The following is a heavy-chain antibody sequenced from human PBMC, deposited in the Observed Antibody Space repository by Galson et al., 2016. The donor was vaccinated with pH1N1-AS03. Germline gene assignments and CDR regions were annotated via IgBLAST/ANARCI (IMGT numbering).Heavy chain of an antibody. CDR2: IYNDDTT. V-gene: IGHV3-53*01. Sequence: SLRLSCAASGFTVSNSYLSWVRQAPGKGLEWVSIIYNDDTTYYADSLKGRFTISRDNSKNTLYLQMNSLRAEDTAVSYCARWSRGGNFASLAPWGQGTLVTVSS. CDR3: ARWSRGGNFASLAP. J-gene: IGHJ5*02. D-gene: IGHD4-23*01. CDR1: GFTVSNSY.